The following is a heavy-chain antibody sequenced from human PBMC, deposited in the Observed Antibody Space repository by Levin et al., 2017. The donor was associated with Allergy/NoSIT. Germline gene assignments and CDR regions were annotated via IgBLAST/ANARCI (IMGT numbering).Heavy chain of an antibody. CDR2: IYHSGNT. CDR3: GRVLREWPTKYYFDY. Sequence: SQTLSLTCSVSGGSISTDGYYWSWIRQHPEKGLEWIGYIYHSGNTYYNPSLSSRVTISVDTSNNRFSLKLTSVTAADTAVYYCGRVLREWPTKYYFDYWGQGALVTVSS. V-gene: IGHV4-31*03. D-gene: IGHD3-3*01. J-gene: IGHJ4*02. CDR1: GGSISTDGYY.